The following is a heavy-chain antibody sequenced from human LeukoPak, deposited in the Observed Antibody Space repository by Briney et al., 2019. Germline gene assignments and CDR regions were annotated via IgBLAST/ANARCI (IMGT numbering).Heavy chain of an antibody. CDR1: GGSISSYY. J-gene: IGHJ4*02. CDR2: IYYSGST. V-gene: IGHV4-59*12. Sequence: PSETLSLTCTVSGGSISSYYWSWIRQPPGKGLEWIGYIYYSGSTNYNPSLKSRVTISVDKSKNQLSLKLSSVTAADTAVYYCAIIAAAGTFDYWGQGTLVTVSS. D-gene: IGHD6-13*01. CDR3: AIIAAAGTFDY.